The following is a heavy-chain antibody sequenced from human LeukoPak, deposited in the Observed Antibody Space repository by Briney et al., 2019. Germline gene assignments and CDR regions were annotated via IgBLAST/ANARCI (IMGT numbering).Heavy chain of an antibody. V-gene: IGHV1-69*13. J-gene: IGHJ4*02. CDR2: IIPMFGIA. D-gene: IGHD5-24*01. CDR1: GGTFSSYA. Sequence: SVKVSCKASGGTFSSYAISWVRQAPGQGLEWMGGIIPMFGIANYAQKFQGRVTITADESTSTAYMELSSLRSEDTAVYYCARGSYRARDGYNFFDYWGQGTLVTVSS. CDR3: ARGSYRARDGYNFFDY.